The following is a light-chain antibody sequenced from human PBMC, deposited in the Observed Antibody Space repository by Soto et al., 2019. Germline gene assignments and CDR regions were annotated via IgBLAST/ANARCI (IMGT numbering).Light chain of an antibody. J-gene: IGKJ3*01. CDR1: QSESGNF. CDR3: PRPGT. V-gene: IGKV3-20*01. Sequence: EIVLTQSPGTLSLSPGERATLSCRASQSESGNFLALYQHKPGQAPRLLIYGVSNRASGIPDRFSGSWSGTDFTLTIRRLEPEDFAVYYCPRPGTFGPGTNVDIK. CDR2: GVS.